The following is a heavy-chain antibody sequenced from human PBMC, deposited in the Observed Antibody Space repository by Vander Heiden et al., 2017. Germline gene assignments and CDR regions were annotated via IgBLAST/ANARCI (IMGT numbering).Heavy chain of an antibody. J-gene: IGHJ4*02. CDR1: GFTFSSYA. D-gene: IGHD6-19*01. CDR2: ISGSGGST. CDR3: AKDTGYSSGWHDY. Sequence: EVQLLESGGGLVQPGGSLRLSCAASGFTFSSYAMSGVRQAPGKGLEWVSAISGSGGSTYYADSVKGRFTISRDNSKNTLYLQMNSLRAEDTAVYYCAKDTGYSSGWHDYWGQGTLVTVSS. V-gene: IGHV3-23*01.